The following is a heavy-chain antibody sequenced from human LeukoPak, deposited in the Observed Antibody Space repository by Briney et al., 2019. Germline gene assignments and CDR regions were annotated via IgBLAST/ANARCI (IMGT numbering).Heavy chain of an antibody. CDR3: ARWLSGYNLAFDS. J-gene: IGHJ4*02. CDR2: IFPSDSDT. CDR1: GYRFTTYW. D-gene: IGHD5-12*01. Sequence: GESLKISCKASGYRFTTYWIAWVRQMPGKGLEWMGIIFPSDSDTRYSPSFQGQATFSFDKSISTAYVQWTSVTASDTPPYYRARWLSGYNLAFDSWGQGTLVTVSS. V-gene: IGHV5-51*01.